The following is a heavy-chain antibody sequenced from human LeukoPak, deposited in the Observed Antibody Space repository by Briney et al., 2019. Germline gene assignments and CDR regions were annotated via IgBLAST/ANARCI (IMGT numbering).Heavy chain of an antibody. CDR2: IYYSGST. J-gene: IGHJ6*03. Sequence: PSETLSLTCTVSGGSISSYYWSWIRQPPGKGLEWIGYIYYSGSTNYNPSLKSRVTISVVTSKNQFFLKLSSVTAADTAVYYCARARGYSGYDPYYYYYYYMDVWGKGTTVTVSS. V-gene: IGHV4-59*01. CDR1: GGSISSYY. D-gene: IGHD5-12*01. CDR3: ARARGYSGYDPYYYYYYYMDV.